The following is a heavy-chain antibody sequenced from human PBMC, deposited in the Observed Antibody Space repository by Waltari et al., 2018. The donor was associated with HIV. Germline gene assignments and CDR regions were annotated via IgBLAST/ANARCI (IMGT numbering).Heavy chain of an antibody. J-gene: IGHJ3*02. D-gene: IGHD3-16*01. V-gene: IGHV1-24*01. CDR2: FDPEDGET. Sequence: QVQLVQTGDEGKKRGASVKVSCKVHGYTLTELYMHWVRQAPGKGVEWMGGFDPEDGETIYAQKFQVRVTMTEDTSTDTAYMELSILRSEDTAVYYCATDLGISAFDIWGQGTMVTVSS. CDR1: GYTLTELY. CDR3: ATDLGISAFDI.